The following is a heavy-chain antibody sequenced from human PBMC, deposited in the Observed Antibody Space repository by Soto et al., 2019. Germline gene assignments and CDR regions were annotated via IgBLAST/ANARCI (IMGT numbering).Heavy chain of an antibody. CDR3: AKASDFWSGYYEDYFDY. J-gene: IGHJ4*02. Sequence: GGSLRLSCAASGFTFSSYAMSWVRQAPGKGLEWVSAISGSGGSTYYADSVKGRFTISRDNSKNTLYLQMNSLRAEDTAVYYCAKASDFWSGYYEDYFDYWGQGTPVTVSS. D-gene: IGHD3-3*01. CDR2: ISGSGGST. V-gene: IGHV3-23*01. CDR1: GFTFSSYA.